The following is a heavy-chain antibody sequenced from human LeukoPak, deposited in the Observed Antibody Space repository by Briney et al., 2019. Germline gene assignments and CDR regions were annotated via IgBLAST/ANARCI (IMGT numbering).Heavy chain of an antibody. CDR3: TTDLERYYDFWSGYYSRETSFDY. V-gene: IGHV3-15*01. D-gene: IGHD3-3*01. CDR2: IKSKTDGGTT. J-gene: IGHJ4*02. CDR1: GFTFSNVW. Sequence: GGSLRLSCAASGFTFSNVWMSWVRQAPGKGLEWVGRIKSKTDGGTTDYAAPVKGRFTISRDDSKNTLYLQMNSLKTEDTAVYYCTTDLERYYDFWSGYYSRETSFDYWGQGTLVTVSS.